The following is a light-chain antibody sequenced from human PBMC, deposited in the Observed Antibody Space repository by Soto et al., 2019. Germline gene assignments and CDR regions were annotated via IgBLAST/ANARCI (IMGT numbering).Light chain of an antibody. CDR3: SSYTSTNTLI. V-gene: IGLV2-14*01. Sequence: QSALTQPASVSGSPGQSISISCIGTSNDVGAYIYVSWYQHHPGKAPKLMIYEVSNRPSGVSNRFSGSKSGNTASLTISGLQAEDEADYYCSSYTSTNTLIFGGGTKLTVL. CDR2: EVS. J-gene: IGLJ2*01. CDR1: SNDVGAYIY.